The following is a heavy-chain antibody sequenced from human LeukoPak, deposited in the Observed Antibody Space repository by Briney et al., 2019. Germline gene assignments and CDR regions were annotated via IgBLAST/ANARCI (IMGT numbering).Heavy chain of an antibody. CDR3: AREVYYYDSSGYGYMDV. CDR1: GFTFSGSG. J-gene: IGHJ6*03. CDR2: IKQDGSEK. Sequence: GGSLRLSCAASGFTFSGSGMHWVRQAPGKGLEWVANIKQDGSEKYYVDSVKGRFTISRDNAKNSLYLQMNSLRAEDTAVYYCAREVYYYDSSGYGYMDVWGKGTTVTVSS. D-gene: IGHD3-22*01. V-gene: IGHV3-7*01.